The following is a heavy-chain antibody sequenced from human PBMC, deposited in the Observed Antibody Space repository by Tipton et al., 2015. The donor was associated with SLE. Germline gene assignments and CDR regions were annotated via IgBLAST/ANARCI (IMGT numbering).Heavy chain of an antibody. D-gene: IGHD3-9*01. Sequence: SLRLSCAASGFTFSSYSMNWVRQAPGKGLEWVSYISSSSTIYYADSVKGRFTISRDNAKNSLYLQMNSLRAEDTAVYYCARGILLRYFDWSLYDYWGQGTLVTVSS. J-gene: IGHJ4*02. CDR2: ISSSSTI. CDR1: GFTFSSYS. CDR3: ARGILLRYFDWSLYDY. V-gene: IGHV3-48*01.